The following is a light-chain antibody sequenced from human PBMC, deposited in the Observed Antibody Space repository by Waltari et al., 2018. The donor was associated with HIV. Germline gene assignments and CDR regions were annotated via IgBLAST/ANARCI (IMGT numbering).Light chain of an antibody. CDR1: QSIHAW. Sequence: QMTQSPSTLSASVGDRDIITRRASQSIHAWLAWYQQIPGKAPRLLIYNASNLQRRVPSRFSGSGSGTEFTLTISSLQPDDFATYYCQQYNNFPATFGPGTKVDIK. CDR3: QQYNNFPAT. J-gene: IGKJ3*01. CDR2: NAS. V-gene: IGKV1-5*03.